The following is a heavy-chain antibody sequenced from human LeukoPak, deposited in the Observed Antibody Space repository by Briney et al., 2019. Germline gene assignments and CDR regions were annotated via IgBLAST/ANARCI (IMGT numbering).Heavy chain of an antibody. Sequence: GGSLRLSCAASGFTLSSYGMHWVRQAPGKGLEWVAVIWYDGSNKYYADSVKGRFTISRDNSKNTLYLQMNSLRAEDTAVYYCARDDPDEYYFDYWGQGTLVTVSS. CDR3: ARDDPDEYYFDY. J-gene: IGHJ4*02. CDR1: GFTLSSYG. CDR2: IWYDGSNK. V-gene: IGHV3-33*01.